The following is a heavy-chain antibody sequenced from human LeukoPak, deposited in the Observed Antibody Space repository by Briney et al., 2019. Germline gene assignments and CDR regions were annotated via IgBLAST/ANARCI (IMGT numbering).Heavy chain of an antibody. CDR3: ARDSLRWLQFPETYYYYGMDV. D-gene: IGHD5-24*01. CDR1: GFTFSSYE. CDR2: ISISGSTI. J-gene: IGHJ6*02. V-gene: IGHV3-48*03. Sequence: GGSLRLSCAASGFTFSSYEMYWVCQAPGQGLGRVSYISISGSTIYYSDPVKGRFTISRDNAKNSLYLQMNSLRAEDTAVYYCARDSLRWLQFPETYYYYGMDVWGQGTTVTVSS.